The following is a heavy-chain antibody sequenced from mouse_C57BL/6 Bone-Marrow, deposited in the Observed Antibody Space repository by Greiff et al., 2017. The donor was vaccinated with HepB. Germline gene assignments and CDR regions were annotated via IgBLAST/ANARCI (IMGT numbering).Heavy chain of an antibody. Sequence: EVQLQESGGGLVQPKGSLKLSCAASGFSFNTYAMNWVRQAPGKGLEWVARIRSKSNNYATYYADSVKDRFTISRDDSESMLYLQMNNLKTEDTAMYYCVRHGYDYDLAWFAYWGQGTLVTVSA. CDR3: VRHGYDYDLAWFAY. V-gene: IGHV10-1*01. CDR1: GFSFNTYA. D-gene: IGHD2-4*01. J-gene: IGHJ3*01. CDR2: IRSKSNNYAT.